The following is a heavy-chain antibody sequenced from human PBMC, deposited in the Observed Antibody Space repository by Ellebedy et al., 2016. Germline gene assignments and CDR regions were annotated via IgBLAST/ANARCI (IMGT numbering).Heavy chain of an antibody. CDR1: GHSVNSSRYF. J-gene: IGHJ5*02. CDR3: VRGQLVPEAAGSWFDP. V-gene: IGHV4-39*07. Sequence: SETLSLXXSFSGHSVNSSRYFWGWIRQPPGKGLEWIASVYYTGNTHYNPSLKSRVTISLDTSKNHFSLKLTSVTAADTALYYCVRGQLVPEAAGSWFDPWGQGTQVTVSS. CDR2: VYYTGNT. D-gene: IGHD3-10*01.